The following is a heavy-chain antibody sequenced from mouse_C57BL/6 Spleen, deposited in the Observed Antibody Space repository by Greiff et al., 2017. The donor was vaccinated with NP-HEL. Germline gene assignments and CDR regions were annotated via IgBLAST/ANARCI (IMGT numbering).Heavy chain of an antibody. J-gene: IGHJ4*01. Sequence: VQLQESGAELVKPGASVKISCKASGYAFSSYWMNWVKQRPGKGLEWIGQIYPGDGDTNYNGKFKGKATLTADKSSSTAYMQLSSLTSEDSAVYFCAREYGGYYYAMDYWGQGTSVTVSS. CDR3: AREYGGYYYAMDY. V-gene: IGHV1-80*01. CDR1: GYAFSSYW. CDR2: IYPGDGDT. D-gene: IGHD2-3*01.